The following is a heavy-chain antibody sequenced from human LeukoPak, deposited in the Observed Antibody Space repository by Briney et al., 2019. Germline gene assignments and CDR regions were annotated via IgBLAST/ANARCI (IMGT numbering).Heavy chain of an antibody. V-gene: IGHV3-23*01. CDR1: GFTFTNYA. Sequence: GGSLRLSCAASGFTFTNYAMSWVRQAPGKGLEWVSGISGNGGDTYYADSVKGRFTISRDNSKKTMNLQMNSLRAEDTALYYCARDDGAYSSSWYDFDYWGQGTLATVSS. CDR3: ARDDGAYSSSWYDFDY. CDR2: ISGNGGDT. J-gene: IGHJ4*02. D-gene: IGHD6-13*01.